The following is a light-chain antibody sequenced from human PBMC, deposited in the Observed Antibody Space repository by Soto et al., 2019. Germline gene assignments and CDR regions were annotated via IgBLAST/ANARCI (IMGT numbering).Light chain of an antibody. Sequence: EIIMTQSPATLSVSPGEGATLSCRASQGIGSNLAWYQQKPGQAPRLLIYGASTRATGIPATFSGSGSGTEFTLTINSLQSEDFAVYYCHQYNNWPLTWTFGQGTKVDIK. CDR3: HQYNNWPLTWT. V-gene: IGKV3-15*01. CDR1: QGIGSN. CDR2: GAS. J-gene: IGKJ1*01.